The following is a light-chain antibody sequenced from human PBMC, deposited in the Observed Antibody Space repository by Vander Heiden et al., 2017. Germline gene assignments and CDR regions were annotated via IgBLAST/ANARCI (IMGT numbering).Light chain of an antibody. CDR1: QSISSY. CDR2: AAS. V-gene: IGKV1-39*01. CDR3: QQSYSTLWT. J-gene: IGKJ1*01. Sequence: DIQMTQSPSSLSASVGDRVTITCRASQSISSYLNWYQHKPGKAPKLLIYAASSLQSGVPSRFSGSGSGTDFTLTISSLQPADFATYYCQQSYSTLWTFGQGTKVEIK.